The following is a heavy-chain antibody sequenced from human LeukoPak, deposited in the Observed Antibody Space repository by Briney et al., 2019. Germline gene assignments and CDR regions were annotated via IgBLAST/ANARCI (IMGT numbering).Heavy chain of an antibody. D-gene: IGHD5-12*01. V-gene: IGHV4-31*03. CDR3: ARRMTSGYDSVPDDAFDI. CDR1: GGSISSGGYY. Sequence: SETLSLTCTVSGGSISSGGYYWSWIRQHPGKGLEWIGYIYYSGSTYYNPSLKSRVTISVDTSKNQFSLKLSSVTAADTAVYYCARRMTSGYDSVPDDAFDIWGQGTMVTVSS. CDR2: IYYSGST. J-gene: IGHJ3*02.